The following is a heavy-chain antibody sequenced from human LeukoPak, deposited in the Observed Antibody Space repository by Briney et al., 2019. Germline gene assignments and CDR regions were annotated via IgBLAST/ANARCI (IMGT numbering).Heavy chain of an antibody. D-gene: IGHD2-21*02. CDR2: IKQDGSEK. J-gene: IGHJ4*02. CDR1: GFTFSSYW. Sequence: GGSLRLSCAASGFTFSSYWMSWVRQAPGKGLEWVANIKQDGSEKYYVDSVKGRFTIPRDNAKNSLYLQMNSLRAEDTAIYYCTRDFGSIVVVTAIVDWGQGTLVTVSS. V-gene: IGHV3-7*01. CDR3: TRDFGSIVVVTAIVD.